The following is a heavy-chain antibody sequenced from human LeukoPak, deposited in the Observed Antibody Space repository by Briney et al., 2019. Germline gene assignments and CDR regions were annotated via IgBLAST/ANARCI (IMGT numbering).Heavy chain of an antibody. J-gene: IGHJ4*02. V-gene: IGHV3-30*02. Sequence: GGSLRLSCAASGFTFSSYTMNWVRQAPGKGLEWVAFIRYDGSNKYYADSVKGRFTISRDNSKNTLYLQMNSLRAEDTAVYYCANDYYDSSGFYGYFDYWGQGTLVTVSS. CDR3: ANDYYDSSGFYGYFDY. D-gene: IGHD3-22*01. CDR1: GFTFSSYT. CDR2: IRYDGSNK.